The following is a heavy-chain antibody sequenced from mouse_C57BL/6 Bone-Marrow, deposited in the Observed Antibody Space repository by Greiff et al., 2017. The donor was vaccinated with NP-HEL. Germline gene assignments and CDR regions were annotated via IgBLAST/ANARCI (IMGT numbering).Heavy chain of an antibody. D-gene: IGHD2-2*01. CDR2: ISDGGSYT. CDR1: GFTFSSYA. J-gene: IGHJ1*03. CDR3: ARDRGGLRRDWYFDV. Sequence: EVMLVESGGGLVKPGGSLKLSCAASGFTFSSYAMSWVRQTPEKRLEWVATISDGGSYTYYPDNVKGRFTISRDNAKNNLYLQMSHLKSEDTAMYYCARDRGGLRRDWYFDVWGTGTTVTVSS. V-gene: IGHV5-4*01.